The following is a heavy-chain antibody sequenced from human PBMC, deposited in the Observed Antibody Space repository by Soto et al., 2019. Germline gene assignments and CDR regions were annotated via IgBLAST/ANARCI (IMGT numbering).Heavy chain of an antibody. CDR2: INPIFGTA. CDR3: ATEYSGYESLLLDY. Sequence: SVKVSCKASGGTFSSYAISWVRQAPGQGLEWMGGINPIFGTANYAQKFQGRVTITADESTSTAYMELSSLRSEDTAVYYCATEYSGYESLLLDYWGQGTLVTVSS. CDR1: GGTFSSYA. V-gene: IGHV1-69*13. D-gene: IGHD5-12*01. J-gene: IGHJ4*02.